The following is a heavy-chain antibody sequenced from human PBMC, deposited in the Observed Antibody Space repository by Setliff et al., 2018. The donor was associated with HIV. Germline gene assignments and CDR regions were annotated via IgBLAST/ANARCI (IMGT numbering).Heavy chain of an antibody. V-gene: IGHV3-30*04. D-gene: IGHD6-13*01. J-gene: IGHJ4*02. CDR1: GFTFSNYA. CDR2: ISYDGSDK. CDR3: ATLSSNWHLDY. Sequence: GGSLRLSCAASGFTFSNYAMHWVRQAPVKGLEWVAVISYDGSDKYYADSVKGRFTISRDNTKNTVYLQMNSLRAEDTAVYYCATLSSNWHLDYWGQGTLVTVSS.